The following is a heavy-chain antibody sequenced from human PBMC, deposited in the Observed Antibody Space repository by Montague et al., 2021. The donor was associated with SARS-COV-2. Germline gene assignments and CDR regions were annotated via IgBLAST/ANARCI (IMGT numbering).Heavy chain of an antibody. J-gene: IGHJ4*02. Sequence: SETLSLTCTVSGASISSRCYYWGWIRHPPGKGLEWIGYKYYSGSTYYNPTLQIRVTISVDTSKNQLSLTLSTVTAAATAFYSCATLPSSITIFGVVQGYYFDDWGQGTLVTVSS. D-gene: IGHD3-3*01. CDR1: GASISSRCYY. CDR3: ATLPSSITIFGVVQGYYFDD. V-gene: IGHV4-39*01. CDR2: KYYSGST.